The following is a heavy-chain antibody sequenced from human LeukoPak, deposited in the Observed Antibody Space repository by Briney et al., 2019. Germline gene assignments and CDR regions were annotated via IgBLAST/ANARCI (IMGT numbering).Heavy chain of an antibody. CDR2: ISYDGSNK. Sequence: GRSLRLSCAASAFTFSSYAMHWVRQAPGKGLEWVAGISYDGSNKYYADSVKGRFIISRDNSKNTLYLQMNSLRAEDTAVFYCASEPSGGLDYWGPGTLVTVSS. CDR1: AFTFSSYA. J-gene: IGHJ4*02. V-gene: IGHV3-30-3*01. D-gene: IGHD3-10*01. CDR3: ASEPSGGLDY.